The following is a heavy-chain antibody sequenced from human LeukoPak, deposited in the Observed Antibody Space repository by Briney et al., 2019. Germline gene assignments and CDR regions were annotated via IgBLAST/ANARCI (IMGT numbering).Heavy chain of an antibody. CDR2: ISGSGGST. V-gene: IGHV3-23*01. CDR3: AKVPYYYDSSGYYYVGGFDY. J-gene: IGHJ4*02. Sequence: GGALRLSCAASVFTFSSYAMSWVHQAPGKGLEWVSAISGSGGSTYYADSVKGRFTISRDNSKNTLYLQMNSLRAEDTAVYYCAKVPYYYDSSGYYYVGGFDYWGQGTLVTVSS. CDR1: VFTFSSYA. D-gene: IGHD3-22*01.